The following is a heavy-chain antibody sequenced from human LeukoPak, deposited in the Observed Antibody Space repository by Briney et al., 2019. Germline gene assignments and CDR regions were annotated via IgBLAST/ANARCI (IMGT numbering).Heavy chain of an antibody. V-gene: IGHV3-43*01. CDR3: AKAGDYNNYNYFRMDA. Sequence: GGSLRLSCAASGFTFDDYTMHWVRQAPGKGLEWVSLISWDGGSTYYADSVKGRFTISRDNSRNTLYLQMSNLRAEDTALYYCAKAGDYNNYNYFRMDAWGQGTTVTVSS. CDR2: ISWDGGST. CDR1: GFTFDDYT. J-gene: IGHJ6*02. D-gene: IGHD3-22*01.